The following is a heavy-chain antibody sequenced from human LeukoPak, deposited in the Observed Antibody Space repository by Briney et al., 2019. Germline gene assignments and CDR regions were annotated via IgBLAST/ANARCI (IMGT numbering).Heavy chain of an antibody. CDR2: ISGSGGST. V-gene: IGHV3-23*01. J-gene: IGHJ4*02. CDR3: ARADNRGYYDLDY. CDR1: GFTFSSYA. D-gene: IGHD3-22*01. Sequence: GGSLRLSCAASGFTFSSYAMSWVRQAPGKGLEWVSAISGSGGSTYYADSVKGRFTISRDNSKNSLFLQMNSLRDEDTAVYYCARADNRGYYDLDYWGQGTLVTVSS.